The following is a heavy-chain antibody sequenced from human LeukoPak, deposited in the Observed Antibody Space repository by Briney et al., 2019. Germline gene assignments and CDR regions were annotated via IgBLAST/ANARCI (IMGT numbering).Heavy chain of an antibody. CDR2: IYTSGST. CDR3: ARGLYYYDSSGSMNGLGAFDI. D-gene: IGHD3-22*01. V-gene: IGHV4-61*02. CDR1: GGSISSGSYY. Sequence: SQTLSLTCTVSGGSISSGSYYWSWLRQPAGTGLEWIGRIYTSGSTNYNPSLKSRVTISVDTSKNQFSLKLSSVTAADTAVYYCARGLYYYDSSGSMNGLGAFDIWGQGTMVTVSS. J-gene: IGHJ3*02.